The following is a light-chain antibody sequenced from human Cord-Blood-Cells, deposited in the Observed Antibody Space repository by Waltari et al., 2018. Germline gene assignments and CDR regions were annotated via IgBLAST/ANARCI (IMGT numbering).Light chain of an antibody. CDR2: EVS. CDR3: SSYTSSSTLYV. CDR1: SSDVGGYNY. Sequence: QSALPQPASVSGSPGQSITISCTGTSSDVGGYNYVSWYKQHPGKAPKLMIYEVSNRPSGVSNRFSGSKSGNTASLTISGLQAEDEADYYCSSYTSSSTLYVFGTGTKVTVL. V-gene: IGLV2-14*01. J-gene: IGLJ1*01.